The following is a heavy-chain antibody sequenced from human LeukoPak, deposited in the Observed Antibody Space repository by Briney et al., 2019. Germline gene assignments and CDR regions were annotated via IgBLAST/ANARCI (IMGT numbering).Heavy chain of an antibody. J-gene: IGHJ6*03. CDR2: IYHSGST. CDR1: GYSISSGYY. CDR3: ARLRSLGSSGYYYMDV. V-gene: IGHV4-38-2*01. D-gene: IGHD6-6*01. Sequence: PSETLSLTCAVSGYSISSGYYWGWIRQPPGKGLEWIGSIYHSGSTYYNPSLKSRVTISVDTSKNQFSLKLSSVTAADTAVYYCARLRSLGSSGYYYMDVWGKGTTVTVSS.